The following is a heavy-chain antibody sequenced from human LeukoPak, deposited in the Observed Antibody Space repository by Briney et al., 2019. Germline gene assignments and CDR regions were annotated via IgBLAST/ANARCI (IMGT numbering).Heavy chain of an antibody. CDR2: IYSSGST. J-gene: IGHJ4*02. CDR3: AKEGCSDGSCYGY. D-gene: IGHD2-15*01. Sequence: PSETLSLTCTVSGGSISSTNYYWDWIRQPPGKGLEWIGNIYSSGSTYYNPSLKSRVTISVDTSKNQFSLKLSSVTAADTAVYYCAKEGCSDGSCYGYWGQGTLVTVSS. V-gene: IGHV4-39*02. CDR1: GGSISSTNYY.